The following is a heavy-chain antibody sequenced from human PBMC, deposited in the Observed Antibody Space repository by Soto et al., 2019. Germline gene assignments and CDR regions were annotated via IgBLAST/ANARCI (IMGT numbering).Heavy chain of an antibody. D-gene: IGHD6-6*01. V-gene: IGHV4-59*01. Sequence: SETLSLTCTVSGGSISSYYWSWIRQPPGKGLEWIGYIYYSGSTNYNPSLKSRVTISVDTSKNQFSLKLSSVTAADTAVYYCARLLAARRYYYYYGMDVWGQGTTCTVSS. J-gene: IGHJ6*02. CDR1: GGSISSYY. CDR2: IYYSGST. CDR3: ARLLAARRYYYYYGMDV.